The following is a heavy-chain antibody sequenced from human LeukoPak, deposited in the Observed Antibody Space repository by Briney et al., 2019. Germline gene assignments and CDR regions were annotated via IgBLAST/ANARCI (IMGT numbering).Heavy chain of an antibody. CDR2: ISYDGSNK. J-gene: IGHJ4*02. Sequence: GRSLRLSCAASGFTFSSYAMHWVRQAPGKGLEWVAVISYDGSNKYYADSVKGRFTISRGNSKNTLYLQMNSLRAEDTAVYYCASDAGRGILTGYSRLFDYWGQGTLVTVSS. CDR1: GFTFSSYA. V-gene: IGHV3-30-3*01. CDR3: ASDAGRGILTGYSRLFDY. D-gene: IGHD3-9*01.